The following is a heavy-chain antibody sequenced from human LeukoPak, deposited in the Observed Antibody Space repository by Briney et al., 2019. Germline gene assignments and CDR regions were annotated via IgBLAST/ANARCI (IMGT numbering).Heavy chain of an antibody. Sequence: GGSLRLSCAASGFTLSSYEINWVRQAPGKGLEWVSYISSSGSTIYYADSVKGRFTISRDNAKNSLYLQMNSLRAEDTAVYYCARDLVDGYNYYWGQGTLVTVSS. V-gene: IGHV3-48*03. CDR3: ARDLVDGYNYY. J-gene: IGHJ4*02. D-gene: IGHD5-24*01. CDR2: ISSSGSTI. CDR1: GFTLSSYE.